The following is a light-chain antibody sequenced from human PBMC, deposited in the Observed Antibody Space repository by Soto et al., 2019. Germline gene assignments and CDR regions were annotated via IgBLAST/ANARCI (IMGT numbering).Light chain of an antibody. CDR1: SSNIGSHS. Sequence: QSVLTQPPSASGTPGQSVTISCSGSSSNIGSHSVDWYQQLPGTAPKLLIFRNNQRPSGVPDRFSGSKSGTSASLAISGLQTGDEADYYCGSWDSSLSAYVFGTGTKVTVL. CDR3: GSWDSSLSAYV. J-gene: IGLJ1*01. CDR2: RNN. V-gene: IGLV1-44*01.